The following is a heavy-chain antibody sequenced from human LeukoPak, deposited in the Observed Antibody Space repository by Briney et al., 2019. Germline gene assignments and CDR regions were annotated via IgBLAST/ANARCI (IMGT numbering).Heavy chain of an antibody. V-gene: IGHV3-7*01. CDR3: ALAFGLTLVDIPSPWYFAR. CDR1: GFTFSSYW. J-gene: IGHJ2*01. D-gene: IGHD2-21*01. Sequence: GGSLRLSCAASGFTFSSYWMSWVRQAPGKGLEWVANINQDGSETDYVDSLRGRFTISRDNAKNSLYLQIDGLRADDTAVYYCALAFGLTLVDIPSPWYFARWGRGNLVTVSS. CDR2: INQDGSET.